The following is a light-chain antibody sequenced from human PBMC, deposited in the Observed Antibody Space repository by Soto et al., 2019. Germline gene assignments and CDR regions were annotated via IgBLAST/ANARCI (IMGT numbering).Light chain of an antibody. CDR3: QQSYSTFRT. Sequence: DIQLTQSPSSLSASTGDRVTITCRASQSISRSLNWYRQKPGKAPKLLIYSASSLQSGVPSRFSGSGSGTDFTLTISSLQPEDFAPYYCQQSYSTFRTFGQGTKLEI. V-gene: IGKV1-39*01. J-gene: IGKJ2*02. CDR1: QSISRS. CDR2: SAS.